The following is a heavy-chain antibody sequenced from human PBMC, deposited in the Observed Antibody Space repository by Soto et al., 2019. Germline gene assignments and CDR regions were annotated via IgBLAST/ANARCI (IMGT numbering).Heavy chain of an antibody. V-gene: IGHV4-34*01. J-gene: IGHJ6*02. Sequence: SETLSLTCAVYGGSFSGYYWSWIRQPPGKGLEWIGEINHSGSTNYNPSLKSRVTISVDTSKNQFSLKLSSVTAADTAVYYCAREVNLRYSSSTYYYYYGMDVWGQGTTVTVSS. CDR3: AREVNLRYSSSTYYYYYGMDV. CDR1: GGSFSGYY. CDR2: INHSGST. D-gene: IGHD6-6*01.